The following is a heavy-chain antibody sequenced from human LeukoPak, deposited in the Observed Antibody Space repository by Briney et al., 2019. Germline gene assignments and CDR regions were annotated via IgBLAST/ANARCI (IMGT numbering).Heavy chain of an antibody. CDR3: ARDGSGWSDAFDI. V-gene: IGHV3-48*01. CDR1: GFTFSSYS. CDR2: ISSSSSTI. Sequence: GGSLRLSCAASGFTFSSYSMNWVRQAPGKGLEWVSYISSSSSTIYYADSAKGRFTISRDNAKNSLYLQMNSLRAEDTAVYYCARDGSGWSDAFDIWGQGTMVTVSS. D-gene: IGHD6-19*01. J-gene: IGHJ3*02.